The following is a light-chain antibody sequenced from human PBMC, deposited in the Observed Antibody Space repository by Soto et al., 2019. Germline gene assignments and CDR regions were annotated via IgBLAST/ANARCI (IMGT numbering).Light chain of an antibody. CDR1: KKDIGVYDF. CDR2: EVV. Sequence: QSALTQPPSASGSPGQSFTISCTGTKKDIGVYDFVSWYQHHPGKAPRLIIYEVVQRPSGVPDRFSGSKSGNTASLTVSGLQAADEADSFCKSYAGRNTYVFGSGTKVTVL. V-gene: IGLV2-8*01. CDR3: KSYAGRNTYV. J-gene: IGLJ1*01.